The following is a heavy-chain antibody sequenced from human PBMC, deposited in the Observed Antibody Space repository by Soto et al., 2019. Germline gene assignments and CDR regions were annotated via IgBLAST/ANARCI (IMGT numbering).Heavy chain of an antibody. Sequence: ESGPTLVNPTQTLTLTCTFSGFSLSTSGVGVGWIRQPPGKALEWLALIYWNDDKRYSPSLKSRLTITKGTSKNQVVLTMTNMDPVDTATYYCAHSRGYCSSTSCRRFDPWGQGTLVTVSS. CDR2: IYWNDDK. J-gene: IGHJ5*02. D-gene: IGHD2-2*01. CDR3: AHSRGYCSSTSCRRFDP. CDR1: GFSLSTSGVG. V-gene: IGHV2-5*01.